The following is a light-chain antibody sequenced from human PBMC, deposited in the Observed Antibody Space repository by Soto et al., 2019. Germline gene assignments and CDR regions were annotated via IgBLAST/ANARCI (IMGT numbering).Light chain of an antibody. CDR1: QGISSY. V-gene: IGKV1-8*01. J-gene: IGKJ4*01. CDR3: QQYYSYPLLT. Sequence: AIRMTQSPSSFSASTGDRVTITCRASQGISSYLAWYQQKPGKAPKLLIYAASTLQSGVPSRFSGSRSGTDFTLTISCLQSEDFATYYCQQYYSYPLLTFGGGTKVEIK. CDR2: AAS.